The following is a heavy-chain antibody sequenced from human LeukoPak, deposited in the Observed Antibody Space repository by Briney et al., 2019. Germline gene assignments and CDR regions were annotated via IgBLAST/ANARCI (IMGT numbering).Heavy chain of an antibody. D-gene: IGHD4-17*01. CDR2: ISGSGGTT. J-gene: IGHJ4*02. Sequence: PGGSLRLSCAVSGFTFSSYAMSWVRQAPGKGLEWVSAISGSGGTTYYADSVKGRFTISRDNSKNTLYLQVNSLRAEDTAVYYCAREAPQDAYYGDYVERFDYWGQGTLVTVSS. CDR3: AREAPQDAYYGDYVERFDY. CDR1: GFTFSSYA. V-gene: IGHV3-23*01.